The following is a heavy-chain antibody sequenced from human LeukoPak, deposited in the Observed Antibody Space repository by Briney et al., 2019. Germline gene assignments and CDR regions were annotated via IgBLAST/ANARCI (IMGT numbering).Heavy chain of an antibody. D-gene: IGHD3-16*01. V-gene: IGHV4-61*02. CDR1: GGSISSGSYY. Sequence: SQTLSLTCTVSGGSISSGSYYWSWIRQPAGKGLEWIGRIYTTGSTNYNPSLKSRVTISVDASKNHFSLKLSSVTAADTAVYYWARVGPYGYFDLWGRGTLVTVSS. CDR3: ARVGPYGYFDL. CDR2: IYTTGST. J-gene: IGHJ2*01.